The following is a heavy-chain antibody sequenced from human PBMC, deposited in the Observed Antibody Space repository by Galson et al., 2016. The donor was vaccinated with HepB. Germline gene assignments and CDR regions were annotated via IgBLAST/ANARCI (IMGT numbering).Heavy chain of an antibody. D-gene: IGHD4-17*01. J-gene: IGHJ4*02. Sequence: SLRLSCAASGFSFRSWWMHWVRQGPGKGLVWVSRINNDGSRTDYADSMKGRFTISRDNAKNTLSLQMDSLGVEDTAVYYCARDTHDYGDSGPDYWGQGTLVTVSS. CDR1: GFSFRSWW. CDR2: INNDGSRT. CDR3: ARDTHDYGDSGPDY. V-gene: IGHV3-74*01.